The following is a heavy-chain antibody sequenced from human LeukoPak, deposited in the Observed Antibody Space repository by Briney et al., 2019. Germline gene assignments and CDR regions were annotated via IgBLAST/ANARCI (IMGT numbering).Heavy chain of an antibody. CDR1: GFTFSSYA. D-gene: IGHD6-19*01. V-gene: IGHV3-23*01. CDR2: ISGSGGST. J-gene: IGHJ5*02. Sequence: GGSLRLSCAASGFTFSSYAMSWVRQAPGKGLEWVSAISGSGGSTYYADSVKGRFTISRDNSKNTLYLQMNSLRAEDTAVYYCAKDLAVRQWLVRGPYPRFDPWGQGTLVTVSS. CDR3: AKDLAVRQWLVRGPYPRFDP.